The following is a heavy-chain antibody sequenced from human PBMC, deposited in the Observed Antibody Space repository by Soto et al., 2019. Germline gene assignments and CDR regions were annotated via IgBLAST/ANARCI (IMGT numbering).Heavy chain of an antibody. CDR1: GGSISSGGYY. V-gene: IGHV4-31*03. Sequence: SETLSLTCTVSGGSISSGGYYWSWIRQHPGKGLEWIGYIYYSGSTYYNPSLESRVTISVDTSKNQFSLKLSSVTAADTAVYYCARTLADRIAVAASVIDYWGQGTPVTVSS. J-gene: IGHJ4*02. CDR2: IYYSGST. D-gene: IGHD6-19*01. CDR3: ARTLADRIAVAASVIDY.